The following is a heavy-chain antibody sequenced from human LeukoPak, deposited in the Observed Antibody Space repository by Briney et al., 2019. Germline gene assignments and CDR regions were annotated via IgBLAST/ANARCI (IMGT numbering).Heavy chain of an antibody. V-gene: IGHV1-18*01. CDR1: GYTFTTAG. D-gene: IGHD6-19*01. J-gene: IGHJ4*02. CDR3: ARATYSSGWQNFGY. CDR2: ITPYNGSP. Sequence: ASVKVSCKASGYTFTTAGITWVRQAPGQGLEWLGWITPYNGSPTYAQRLQGRVTLTTDTSTTTAYMELRSLRSEDTAVYYCARATYSSGWQNFGYWGQGTLVTVSS.